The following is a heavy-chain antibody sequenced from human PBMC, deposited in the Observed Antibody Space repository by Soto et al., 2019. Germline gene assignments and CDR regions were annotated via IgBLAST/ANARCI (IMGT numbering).Heavy chain of an antibody. CDR3: AKDLEDPFDY. J-gene: IGHJ4*02. CDR1: GFTFSSYG. V-gene: IGHV3-30*18. Sequence: GGSLRLSCAASGFTFSSYGMHWVRQAPGKGLEWVAVISYDGSNKYYADSVKGRFTISRDNSKNTLYLQMNSLRAEDTAVYYCAKDLEDPFDYWGQGTLVNVSS. CDR2: ISYDGSNK.